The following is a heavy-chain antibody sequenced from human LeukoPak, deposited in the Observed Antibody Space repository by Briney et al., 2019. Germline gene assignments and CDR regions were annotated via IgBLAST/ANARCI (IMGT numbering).Heavy chain of an antibody. V-gene: IGHV4-39*07. CDR2: IYYSGST. CDR3: ARVTFAYYGDWY. CDR1: GGSISSSSYY. Sequence: SETLSLTCTVSGGSISSSSYYWGWIRQPPGKGLEWIGNIYYSGSTYYNPSLKSRVTISVDTSKNQFSLKLSSVTAADTAVYHCARVTFAYYGDWYWGQGTLVTVSS. D-gene: IGHD4-17*01. J-gene: IGHJ4*02.